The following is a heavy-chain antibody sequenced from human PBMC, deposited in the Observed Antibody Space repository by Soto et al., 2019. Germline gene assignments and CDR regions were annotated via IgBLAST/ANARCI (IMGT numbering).Heavy chain of an antibody. J-gene: IGHJ5*02. V-gene: IGHV1-2*02. CDR1: GNTFTWHY. CDR3: ARLETTTEA. Sequence: QVQLVQSATEVKKPGASVKVSCKASGNTFTWHYMHWVRQAPGQGLEYMGWINPNSSDTKYAQQFRGSLSMTRDTSISTAYMELSSLVSDDTAVYYCARLETTTEAWGQGTLVTVSS. D-gene: IGHD1-1*01. CDR2: INPNSSDT.